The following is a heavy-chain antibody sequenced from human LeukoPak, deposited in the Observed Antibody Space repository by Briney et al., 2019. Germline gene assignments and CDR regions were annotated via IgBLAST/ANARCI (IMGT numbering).Heavy chain of an antibody. J-gene: IGHJ5*02. V-gene: IGHV1-8*03. Sequence: ASVKVSCKASGYTFTGYYMHWVRQAPGQGLEWMGWINPNSGNTGYAQKFQGRVTITRNTSISTAYMELSSLRSEDTAVYYCARVDGNWFDPWGQGTLVTVSS. CDR1: GYTFTGYY. CDR2: INPNSGNT. CDR3: ARVDGNWFDP. D-gene: IGHD3/OR15-3a*01.